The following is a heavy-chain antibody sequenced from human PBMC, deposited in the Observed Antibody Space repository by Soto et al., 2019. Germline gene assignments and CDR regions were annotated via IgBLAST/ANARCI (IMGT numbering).Heavy chain of an antibody. Sequence: GGSLRLSCAASGFTFSSYAMSWVRQAPGKGLEWVSAISGSGGSTYYADSVKGRFTISRDNSKNTLYLQMNSLRAEDTAVYYCAKERGRLRLYYYGMDVWGQGTTVTVSS. V-gene: IGHV3-23*01. J-gene: IGHJ6*02. CDR3: AKERGRLRLYYYGMDV. CDR2: ISGSGGST. CDR1: GFTFSSYA. D-gene: IGHD4-17*01.